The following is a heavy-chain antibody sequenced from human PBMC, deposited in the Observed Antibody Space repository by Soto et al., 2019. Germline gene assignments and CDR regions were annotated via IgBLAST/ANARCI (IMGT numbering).Heavy chain of an antibody. D-gene: IGHD3-10*01. V-gene: IGHV3-7*05. CDR2: IKQDGSEK. CDR1: GFTFSSYW. Sequence: EVQLVESGGGLVQPGGSLRLSCAASGFTFSSYWMSWVRQAPGKGLEWVANIKQDGSEKYYVDSVKGRFTISRDNAKNSLYLQMNSLRAEDTAVYYCARDRWASMVRGVIPVDVWGQGTTVTVSS. J-gene: IGHJ6*02. CDR3: ARDRWASMVRGVIPVDV.